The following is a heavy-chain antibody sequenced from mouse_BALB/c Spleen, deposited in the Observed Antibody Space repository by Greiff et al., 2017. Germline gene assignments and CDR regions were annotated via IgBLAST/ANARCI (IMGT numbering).Heavy chain of an antibody. Sequence: EVKLVESGGGLVKPGGSLKLSCAASGFTFSSYAMSWVRQTPEKRLEWVASISSGGSTYYPDSVTGRFTISRDTARNILYLQMTSLRSEDTAMYYCARAPYGYDVVGLAYWGQGTLVTVSA. J-gene: IGHJ3*01. CDR2: ISSGGST. V-gene: IGHV5-6-5*01. D-gene: IGHD2-2*01. CDR1: GFTFSSYA. CDR3: ARAPYGYDVVGLAY.